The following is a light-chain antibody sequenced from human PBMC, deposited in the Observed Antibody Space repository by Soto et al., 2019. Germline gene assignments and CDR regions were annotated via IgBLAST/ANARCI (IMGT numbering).Light chain of an antibody. CDR2: EGA. J-gene: IGLJ1*01. V-gene: IGLV2-23*01. CDR3: CSYVGASIYV. Sequence: QSVLTQPASVSGSAGQSITISCTGTTSFVGTYNFVSWYQQHPGKAPHVLIYEGAKRPSGVSNRFSGSTSGSTASLTISGLQTEDEADYYCCSYVGASIYVFGTGTKLTVL. CDR1: TSFVGTYNF.